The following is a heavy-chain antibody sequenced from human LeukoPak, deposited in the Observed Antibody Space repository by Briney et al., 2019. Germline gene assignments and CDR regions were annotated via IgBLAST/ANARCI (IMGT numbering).Heavy chain of an antibody. CDR2: MRFDGNTK. CDR1: GFLVNDYG. CDR3: AKDKGNQQLYALDV. V-gene: IGHV3-30*02. D-gene: IGHD1-1*01. Sequence: PGGSLRLSCAASGFLVNDYGMHWVRQAPGKGPEWVAAMRFDGNTKYYVDSVKGRFIISRDTSKNTLFLQMNSLRDEDTATYYCAKDKGNQQLYALDVWGQGTAVSASS. J-gene: IGHJ6*02.